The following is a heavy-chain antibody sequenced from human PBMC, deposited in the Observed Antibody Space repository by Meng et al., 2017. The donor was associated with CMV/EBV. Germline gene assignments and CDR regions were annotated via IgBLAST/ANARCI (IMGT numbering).Heavy chain of an antibody. CDR2: MNPNSGNT. CDR1: GYTFTSYD. D-gene: IGHD3-10*01. V-gene: IGHV1-8*01. Sequence: ASVKVSCKASGYTFTSYDINWVRQATGQGLEWMGWMNPNSGNTGYAQKFQGRVTMTRNTSISTAYMELSSLRSADTAVYFCARGSTSRGFYYYGMNVWGQGTTVTVSS. CDR3: ARGSTSRGFYYYGMNV. J-gene: IGHJ6*02.